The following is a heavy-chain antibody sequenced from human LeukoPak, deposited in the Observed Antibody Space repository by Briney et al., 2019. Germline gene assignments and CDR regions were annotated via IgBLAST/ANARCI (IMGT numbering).Heavy chain of an antibody. CDR2: INTDGSST. CDR3: ARKGNAFDI. D-gene: IGHD3-10*01. V-gene: IGHV3-74*01. CDR1: GFTFSSFW. Sequence: PGGSLRLSCAASGFTFSSFWMHWVRHAPGQGLVWVSRINTDGSSTDYADSVKGRFTISRDNAKNTLYLQMNSLRAEDTAVYYCARKGNAFDIWGQGTMVTVSS. J-gene: IGHJ3*02.